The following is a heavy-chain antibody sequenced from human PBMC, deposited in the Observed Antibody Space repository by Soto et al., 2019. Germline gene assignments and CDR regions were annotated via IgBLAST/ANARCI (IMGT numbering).Heavy chain of an antibody. V-gene: IGHV3-23*01. J-gene: IGHJ6*02. CDR1: GFTFSSYS. CDR2: IIDSGGST. CDR3: AKGRSYYYYYGVDV. Sequence: GGSLRLSCAASGFTFSSYSMGWVRQAPGKGLEWVSDIIDSGGSTYYADSVKGRFTISRDNSKSTLYLQMNSLRAEDTALYYCAKGRSYYYYYGVDVWGQGTTVTVSS.